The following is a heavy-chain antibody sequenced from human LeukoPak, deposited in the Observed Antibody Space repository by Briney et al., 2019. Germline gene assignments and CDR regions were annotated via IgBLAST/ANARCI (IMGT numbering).Heavy chain of an antibody. Sequence: PSETLSLTCTVSGGSISSSSYYWGWIRQPPGKGLEWIGSIYYSGSTYYNPSLKSRVTISVDTSKNQFSLKLSSVTAADTAVYYCARGLPYDSSGYGIWGQGTVVTVSS. V-gene: IGHV4-39*07. CDR1: GGSISSSSYY. CDR2: IYYSGST. J-gene: IGHJ3*02. D-gene: IGHD3-22*01. CDR3: ARGLPYDSSGYGI.